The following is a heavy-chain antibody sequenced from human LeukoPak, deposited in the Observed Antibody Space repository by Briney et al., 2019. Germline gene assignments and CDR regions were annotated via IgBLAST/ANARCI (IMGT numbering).Heavy chain of an antibody. V-gene: IGHV4-34*01. D-gene: IGHD5-24*01. J-gene: IGHJ5*02. Sequence: PSETLSLTCAVYGGSFSGYYWSWIRQPPGKGLEWIGEINHSGSTNYNPSLKSRVTISVDTSKNQFSLKLSSVTAADTAVYYCARDGYRRENCFDPWGQGTLVTVSS. CDR2: INHSGST. CDR1: GGSFSGYY. CDR3: ARDGYRRENCFDP.